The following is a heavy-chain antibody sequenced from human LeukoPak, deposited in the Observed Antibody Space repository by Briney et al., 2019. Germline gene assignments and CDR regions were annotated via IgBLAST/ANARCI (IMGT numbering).Heavy chain of an antibody. CDR2: INSDGGST. V-gene: IGHV3-74*01. D-gene: IGHD3-16*01. CDR3: ARRRERGASDAFAF. Sequence: GGSLRLSCAASGFTFSSFWMYWVRQAPGKGLVWVSRINSDGGSTTYADSAKGRFTISRDNAKNTVYLQMNSLRAEDTAVYYCARRRERGASDAFAFWGQGTMVTVSS. J-gene: IGHJ3*01. CDR1: GFTFSSFW.